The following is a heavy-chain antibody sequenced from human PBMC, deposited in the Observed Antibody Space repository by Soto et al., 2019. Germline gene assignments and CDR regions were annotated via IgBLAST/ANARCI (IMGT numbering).Heavy chain of an antibody. D-gene: IGHD2-2*01. CDR1: GFNFSSYA. J-gene: IGHJ6*02. CDR2: ISGSGGST. V-gene: IGHV3-23*01. CDR3: AKDLRGSSTSSFLYYYYGMDV. Sequence: GGSLRLSCAASGFNFSSYAMSWVRQAPGKGLEWVSAISGSGGSTYYADSVKGRFTISRDNSKNTLYLQMNSLRAEDTAVYYCAKDLRGSSTSSFLYYYYGMDVWGQGTTVTVSS.